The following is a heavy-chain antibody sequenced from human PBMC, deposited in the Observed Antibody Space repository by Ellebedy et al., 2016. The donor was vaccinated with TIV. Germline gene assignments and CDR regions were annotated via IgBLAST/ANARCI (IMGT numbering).Heavy chain of an antibody. D-gene: IGHD1-26*01. J-gene: IGHJ4*02. CDR2: VYYSGKT. Sequence: SETLSLXCTVSGDSISSYYWSWIRQPPGKGLEWIGFVYYSGKTDHNPSLKSRVTMSVDTSKNHLSLKLTSVTAADTAVYYCASHLMVGATTPYGYWGQGVLVTVSS. CDR1: GDSISSYY. CDR3: ASHLMVGATTPYGY. V-gene: IGHV4-59*08.